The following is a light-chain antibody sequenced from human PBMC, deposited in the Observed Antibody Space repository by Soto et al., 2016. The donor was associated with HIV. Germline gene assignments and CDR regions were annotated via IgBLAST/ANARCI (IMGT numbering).Light chain of an antibody. V-gene: IGKV2-30*02. CDR1: QSLVRSDGNTY. Sequence: DVVLTQSPLSLPVTPGQSASISCRSSQSLVRSDGNTYLNWFQQRPGQSPRRLIYKVSNRDSGVPDRFSGSGSGTEFTLKISRVEADDVGVYYCMQGSHWPPWTFGQGTKVEIK. J-gene: IGKJ1*01. CDR2: KVS. CDR3: MQGSHWPPWT.